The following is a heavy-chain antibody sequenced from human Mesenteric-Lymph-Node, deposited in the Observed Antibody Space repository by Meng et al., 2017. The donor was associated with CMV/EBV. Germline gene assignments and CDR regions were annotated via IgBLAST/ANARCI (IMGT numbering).Heavy chain of an antibody. V-gene: IGHV3-30-3*01. CDR3: ARDRGGLDI. CDR2: ISYDGSNK. CDR1: GFTFSSYA. Sequence: GESLKISCAASGFTFSSYAMHWVRQAPGKGLEWVAVISYDGSNKYYADSVKGRFTISRDNSKNTLYLQMNSLRAEDTAVYYCARDRGGLDIWGQGTMVTVSS. D-gene: IGHD3-10*01. J-gene: IGHJ3*02.